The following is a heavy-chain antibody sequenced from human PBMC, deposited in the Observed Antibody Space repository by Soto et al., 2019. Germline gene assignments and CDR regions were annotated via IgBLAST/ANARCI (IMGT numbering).Heavy chain of an antibody. Sequence: QLQLQESGPGLVKPSETLSLTCTVSGGSISSSSYYWGWIRQPPGKGLEWIGSIYYSGSTYYNPSLKRRVTISVDTSKNQFSLKLSSVTAADTAVYYCARQRRAYSSSHPTWFDPWGQGTLVTVSS. J-gene: IGHJ5*02. D-gene: IGHD6-13*01. CDR1: GGSISSSSYY. CDR3: ARQRRAYSSSHPTWFDP. CDR2: IYYSGST. V-gene: IGHV4-39*01.